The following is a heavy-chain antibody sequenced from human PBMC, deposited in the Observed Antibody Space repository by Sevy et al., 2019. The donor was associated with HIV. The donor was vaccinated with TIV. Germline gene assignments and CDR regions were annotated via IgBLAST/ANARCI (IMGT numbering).Heavy chain of an antibody. V-gene: IGHV1-46*01. D-gene: IGHD6-6*01. CDR3: ARALEIYRSSGYWFDP. CDR2: INPSGGNT. J-gene: IGHJ5*02. CDR1: GYTLTTYY. Sequence: ASVKVSCKASGYTLTTYYMHWVRQAPGQGLEWMGIINPSGGNTNYDQKFQGRVTMTRDTSTSTVYRELSGLRSEDTALYDCARALEIYRSSGYWFDPWGQGTLVTVSS.